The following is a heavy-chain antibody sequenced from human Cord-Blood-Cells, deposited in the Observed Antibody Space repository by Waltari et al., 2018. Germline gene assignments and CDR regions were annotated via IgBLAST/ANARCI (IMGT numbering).Heavy chain of an antibody. V-gene: IGHV1-2*02. J-gene: IGHJ2*01. Sequence: QVQLVQSGAEVKKPGASVKVSCKASGYTFTGYYMHWVRQAPGQGLEWMGWINPNSGGTNYAQKCQGRVTMTRDTSISTAYMELSRLRSDDTAVYYCARDGDRGSHWYFDLWGRGTLVTVSS. CDR3: ARDGDRGSHWYFDL. D-gene: IGHD7-27*01. CDR2: INPNSGGT. CDR1: GYTFTGYY.